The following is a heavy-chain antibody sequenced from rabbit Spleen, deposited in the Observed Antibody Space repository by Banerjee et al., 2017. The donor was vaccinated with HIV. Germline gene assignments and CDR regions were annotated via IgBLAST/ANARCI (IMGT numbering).Heavy chain of an antibody. Sequence: QEQLVESGGDLVKPGASLTLTCTTSGLAFSSSYWICWVRQAPGKGLEWIACVDISKSGNTYYATWAKVRFTISKTSSTTVTLQMTSLTATDTSSYFCARGANYIGYGYGLWGQGTLVTVS. J-gene: IGHJ3*01. CDR1: GLAFSSSYW. D-gene: IGHD6-1*01. CDR2: VDISKSGNT. CDR3: ARGANYIGYGYGL. V-gene: IGHV1S45*01.